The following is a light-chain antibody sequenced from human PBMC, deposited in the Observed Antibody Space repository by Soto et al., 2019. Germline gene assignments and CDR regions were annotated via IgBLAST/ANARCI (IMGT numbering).Light chain of an antibody. J-gene: IGLJ1*01. Sequence: QSVLTQPPSASGSPGQSVAISCTGTSSDVGDYDYVSWYQQHPGKAPKLIIYEVSKRPSGVPDRFSGSKSGNTASLTVSGLQAEDEADYYCSSYTSSNDFGVFGTGTKLTVL. CDR2: EVS. CDR1: SSDVGDYDY. V-gene: IGLV2-8*01. CDR3: SSYTSSNDFGV.